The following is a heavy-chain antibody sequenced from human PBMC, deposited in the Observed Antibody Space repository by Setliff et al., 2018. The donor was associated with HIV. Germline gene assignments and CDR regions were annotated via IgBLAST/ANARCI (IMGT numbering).Heavy chain of an antibody. Sequence: PGGSLRLSCAASGFTFSSYGMHWVRQAPGKGLEWVAVIWYDGSNKYYADSVKGRFTISRDNSKNTLYLQMNSLRAEDTAVYYCAKEGYDIFTGYYEGRGGMDVWGQGTTVTV. J-gene: IGHJ6*02. CDR3: AKEGYDIFTGYYEGRGGMDV. CDR2: IWYDGSNK. V-gene: IGHV3-33*06. D-gene: IGHD3-9*01. CDR1: GFTFSSYG.